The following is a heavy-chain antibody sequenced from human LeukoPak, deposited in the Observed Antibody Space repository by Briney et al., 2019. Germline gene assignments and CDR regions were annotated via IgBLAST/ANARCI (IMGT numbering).Heavy chain of an antibody. V-gene: IGHV1-18*01. CDR2: VSAYNGNT. J-gene: IGHJ5*02. Sequence: GPSVKVSCTASGYTFTSYGISWVRQAPAQALEWMGWVSAYNGNTNYAQKLQGRVTMTTDTSTSTAYMELRSLRSDDTAVYYCARSDYYDSSGYYTAFDPWGQGTLVTVSS. CDR1: GYTFTSYG. CDR3: ARSDYYDSSGYYTAFDP. D-gene: IGHD3-22*01.